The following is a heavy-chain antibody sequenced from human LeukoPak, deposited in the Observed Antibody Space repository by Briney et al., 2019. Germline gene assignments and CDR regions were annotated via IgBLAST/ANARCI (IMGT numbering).Heavy chain of an antibody. CDR2: ISYDGSNK. Sequence: GGSLRLSCAASGFTFSSYAMHWVRQAPGKGLEGGAVISYDGSNKYYADSVKGRFTISRDNSKNTLYLQMNSLRAEDTAVYYCARTPRMKVGAREFDYWGQGTLVTVSS. CDR1: GFTFSSYA. J-gene: IGHJ4*02. D-gene: IGHD1-26*01. V-gene: IGHV3-30-3*01. CDR3: ARTPRMKVGAREFDY.